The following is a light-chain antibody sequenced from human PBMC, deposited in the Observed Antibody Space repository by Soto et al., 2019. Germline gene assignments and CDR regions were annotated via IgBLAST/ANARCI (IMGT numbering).Light chain of an antibody. CDR2: EVS. V-gene: IGLV2-14*01. J-gene: IGLJ3*02. Sequence: QSVLTQPASVSGSPGQSVTISCTATTSDIGHYNYVSWYQQHPGKAPKLVIYEVSNRPLGVSSRYSGSKSGNTASLTISGLQAEDEADYYCSSYRSTIMVFGGGTKLTVL. CDR1: TSDIGHYNY. CDR3: SSYRSTIMV.